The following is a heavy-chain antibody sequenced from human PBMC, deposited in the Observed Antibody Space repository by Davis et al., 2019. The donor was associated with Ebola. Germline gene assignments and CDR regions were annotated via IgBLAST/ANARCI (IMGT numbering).Heavy chain of an antibody. V-gene: IGHV4-34*01. CDR2: INHSGST. Sequence: MPSETLSLTCAVYGGSFSGYYWSWIRQPPGKGLEWIGEINHSGSTNYNPSLKSRVTISVDTSKNQFSLKLSSVTAADTAVYYCARGSPAGTGYYYYGMDVWGQGTTVTASS. CDR3: ARGSPAGTGYYYYGMDV. J-gene: IGHJ6*02. CDR1: GGSFSGYY. D-gene: IGHD1-26*01.